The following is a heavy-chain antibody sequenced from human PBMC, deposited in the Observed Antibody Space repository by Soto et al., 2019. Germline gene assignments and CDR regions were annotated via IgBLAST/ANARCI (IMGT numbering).Heavy chain of an antibody. D-gene: IGHD4-17*01. Sequence: KSSETLSLTCAVSGYSISSGYYWGWIRQPPGKGLEWIGSIYHSGSTYYNPSLKSRVTISVDTSKNQFSLKLSSVTAADTAVYYCAGDSILLRFVDYGEDYYYGMDVWGQGTTVTVSS. CDR2: IYHSGST. J-gene: IGHJ6*02. CDR3: AGDSILLRFVDYGEDYYYGMDV. CDR1: GYSISSGYY. V-gene: IGHV4-38-2*02.